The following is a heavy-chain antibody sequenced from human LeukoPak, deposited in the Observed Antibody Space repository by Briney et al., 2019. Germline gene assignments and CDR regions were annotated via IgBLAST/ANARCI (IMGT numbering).Heavy chain of an antibody. CDR3: ARDHCSGGSCHWRFDY. D-gene: IGHD2-15*01. J-gene: IGHJ4*02. CDR2: TYYRSKWYN. V-gene: IGHV6-1*01. Sequence: SQTLSLTCAISGDSVSSNSVAWNWIRQSPSRGLEWLGRTYYRSKWYNDYPVSVKGRITINPDTSKNQFSLQLNSVTPEDTAVYYCARDHCSGGSCHWRFDYWGQGTLVTVSS. CDR1: GDSVSSNSVA.